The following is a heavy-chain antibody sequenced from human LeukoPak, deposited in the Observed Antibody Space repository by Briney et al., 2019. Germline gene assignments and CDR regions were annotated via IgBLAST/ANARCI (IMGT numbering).Heavy chain of an antibody. CDR2: ISSSGSTI. Sequence: PGGSLRLSCAASGFTFSDCYMSWIRQAPGKGLEWVSYISSSGSTIYYADSVKGRFTISRDNAKNSLYLQMNSLRAEDTAVYYCARDSSSWYEVSYYFDYWGQGTLVTVSS. CDR1: GFTFSDCY. D-gene: IGHD6-13*01. V-gene: IGHV3-11*01. J-gene: IGHJ4*02. CDR3: ARDSSSWYEVSYYFDY.